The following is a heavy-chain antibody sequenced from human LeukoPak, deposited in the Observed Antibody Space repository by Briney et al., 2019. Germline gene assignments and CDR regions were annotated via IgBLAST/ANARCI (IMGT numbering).Heavy chain of an antibody. J-gene: IGHJ4*02. Sequence: ASVKVSCKASGYTFIGYYLHWVRQAPGQGLEWMGWINPHNGDTNYAQKFQGRVTMTRDTSITTAYMELSRLRSDDTAVYYCARDRVVVPAAFDYWGQGTLVTVSS. V-gene: IGHV1-2*02. CDR3: ARDRVVVPAAFDY. D-gene: IGHD2-2*01. CDR2: INPHNGDT. CDR1: GYTFIGYY.